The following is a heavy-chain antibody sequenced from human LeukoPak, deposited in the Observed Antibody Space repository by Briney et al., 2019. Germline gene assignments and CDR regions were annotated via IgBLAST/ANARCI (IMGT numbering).Heavy chain of an antibody. V-gene: IGHV1-18*01. CDR1: GFTFSTSG. CDR2: ISAYNGNT. CDR3: ARDSSRYFERLLPAGFET. Sequence: GASVKVSCKASGFTFSTSGISWVRQVPGQGLEWMGWISAYNGNTHYAQKFQGRVTMTTDTSTSTAYMELRSLGSDDTAVYYCARDSSRYFERLLPAGFETWGQGTLVTVSS. D-gene: IGHD3-9*01. J-gene: IGHJ5*02.